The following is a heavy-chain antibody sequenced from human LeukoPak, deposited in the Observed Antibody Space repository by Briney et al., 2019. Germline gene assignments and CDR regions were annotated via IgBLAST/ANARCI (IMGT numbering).Heavy chain of an antibody. J-gene: IGHJ4*02. CDR1: GFTVSSNY. CDR2: IYSGGGT. D-gene: IGHD3-3*01. CDR3: ARDEGDFWSGYYY. V-gene: IGHV3-66*01. Sequence: PGGSLRLSCAASGFTVSSNYMSWVRQAPGKGLEWVSVIYSGGGTYYADSVKGRFTISRDNSKNTLYLQMNSLRAEDTAVYYCARDEGDFWSGYYYWGQGTLVTVSS.